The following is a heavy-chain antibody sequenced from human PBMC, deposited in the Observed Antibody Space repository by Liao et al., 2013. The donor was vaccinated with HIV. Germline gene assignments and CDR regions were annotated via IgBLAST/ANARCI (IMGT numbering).Heavy chain of an antibody. V-gene: IGHV4-34*01. J-gene: IGHJ4*02. Sequence: QVQLQQWGAGLLKPSETLSLTCAVYGGSFSGYYWSWIRQPPREGAVEVDWVTIYYSGSTYYNPSLKSRVTISVDTSKNQFSLKLSSVTAADTAVYYCARSRWGSYYVIHFDYWGQGTLVTVSS. CDR1: GGSFSGYY. CDR3: ARSRWGSYYVIHFDY. D-gene: IGHD1-26*01. CDR2: IYYSGST.